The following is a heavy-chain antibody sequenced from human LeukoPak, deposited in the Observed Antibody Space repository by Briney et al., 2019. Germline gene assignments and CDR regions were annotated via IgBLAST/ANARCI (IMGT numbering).Heavy chain of an antibody. CDR3: ARGPSGYHNT. V-gene: IGHV1-2*02. Sequence: ASVKVSCKASGYIFTGYYMHWVRQAPGQGLEWMGWINPNSGDTNYAQKFQGRVTMTRDTSISTAYMELSRLRAEDTAVYYCARGPSGYHNTGGQGTLVTVSS. J-gene: IGHJ4*02. CDR2: INPNSGDT. D-gene: IGHD5-12*01. CDR1: GYIFTGYY.